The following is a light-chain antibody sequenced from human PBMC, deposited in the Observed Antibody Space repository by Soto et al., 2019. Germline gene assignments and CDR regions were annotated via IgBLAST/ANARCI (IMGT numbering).Light chain of an antibody. CDR1: QSVGTY. CDR2: EAA. Sequence: EIVLTQSPANLSLSPGERATLSCRASQSVGTYLAWYQHSPGQAPRLLIYEAANRATGIPARFSGSGSGTDFTLTISSPEPEDFAVYYCQQRYNWPNTFGQGTKLEIK. V-gene: IGKV3-11*01. CDR3: QQRYNWPNT. J-gene: IGKJ2*01.